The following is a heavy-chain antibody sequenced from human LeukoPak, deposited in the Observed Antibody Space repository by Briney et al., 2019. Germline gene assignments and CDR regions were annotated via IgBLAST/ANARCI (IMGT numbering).Heavy chain of an antibody. V-gene: IGHV4-30-2*01. J-gene: IGHJ4*02. D-gene: IGHD2-2*01. CDR1: GGSISSGGYC. CDR2: IYHSGST. Sequence: PSQTLSLTCTVSGGSISSGGYCWSWIRQPPGKGLEWIGYIYHSGSTYYNPSLKSRVTISVDRSKNQFSLKLSSVTAADTAVYYCARAALGSTIDYWGQGTLVTVSS. CDR3: ARAALGSTIDY.